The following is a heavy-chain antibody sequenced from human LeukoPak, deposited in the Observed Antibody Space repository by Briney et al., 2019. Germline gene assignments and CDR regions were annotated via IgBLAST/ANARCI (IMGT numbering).Heavy chain of an antibody. J-gene: IGHJ6*03. CDR3: ARVSLRDYYMDV. CDR1: GYSTSSGYY. V-gene: IGHV4-38-2*02. D-gene: IGHD3-10*01. Sequence: SETLSLTCTVSGYSTSSGYYWGWIRQPPGKGLEWIGSIYHSGSTYYNPSLKSRVTISVDTSKNQFSLKLSSVTAADTAVYYCARVSLRDYYMDVWGKGTTVTVSS. CDR2: IYHSGST.